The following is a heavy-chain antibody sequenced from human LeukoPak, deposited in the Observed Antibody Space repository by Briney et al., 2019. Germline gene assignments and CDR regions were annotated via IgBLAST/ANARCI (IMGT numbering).Heavy chain of an antibody. D-gene: IGHD6-19*01. CDR2: ISSGSDYI. CDR3: ARATYSSGWYVMDY. J-gene: IGHJ4*02. Sequence: PGGSLRLSCEASGFTFSSYSMNWVRQAPGKGLEWVSSISSGSDYIYYADSLQGRFTISRDNAKNSLYLQMNSLRAEDTAVYYCARATYSSGWYVMDYWGQGTLVTVSS. V-gene: IGHV3-21*01. CDR1: GFTFSSYS.